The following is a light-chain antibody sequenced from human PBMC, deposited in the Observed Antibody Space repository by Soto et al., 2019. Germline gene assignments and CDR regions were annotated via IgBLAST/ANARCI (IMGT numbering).Light chain of an antibody. J-gene: IGLJ2*01. V-gene: IGLV2-11*01. CDR3: CSYAGSYTFEV. CDR2: DVS. CDR1: SSDVGGYNY. Sequence: QSALTQPRSVSGSPGQSVTISCTGTSSDVGGYNYVSWYQQHPGKAPKLMIYDVSKRPSGVPDRCSGSKSGNTASLTISGLQADDEADYYCCSYAGSYTFEVFGGGTKVTVL.